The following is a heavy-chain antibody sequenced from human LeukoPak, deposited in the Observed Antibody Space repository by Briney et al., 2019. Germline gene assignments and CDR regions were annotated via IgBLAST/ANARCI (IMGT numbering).Heavy chain of an antibody. J-gene: IGHJ4*02. CDR2: IKRDGSDK. V-gene: IGHV3-7*01. D-gene: IGHD5-24*01. Sequence: AGGSLRLSCAASGFTFSSYAMSWVRQAPGKGLEWVANIKRDGSDKNYVDSVRGRFTISRDNAKNSLYLQMNSLRAEDTAVYYCAREGGRDAYNYFDYWGQGTLVTVSS. CDR1: GFTFSSYA. CDR3: AREGGRDAYNYFDY.